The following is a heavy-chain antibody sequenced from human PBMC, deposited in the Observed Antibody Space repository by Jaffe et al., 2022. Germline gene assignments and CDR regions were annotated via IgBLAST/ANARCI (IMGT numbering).Heavy chain of an antibody. J-gene: IGHJ5*02. D-gene: IGHD3-3*01. CDR1: GYTFTSYA. CDR2: INAGNGNT. Sequence: QVQLVQSGAEVKKPGASVKVSCKASGYTFTSYAMHWVRQAPGQRLEWMGWINAGNGNTKYSQKFQGRVTITRDTSASTAYMELSSLRSEDTAVYYCARDLDFWSGYYTVGVRFDPWGQGTLVTVSS. CDR3: ARDLDFWSGYYTVGVRFDP. V-gene: IGHV1-3*01.